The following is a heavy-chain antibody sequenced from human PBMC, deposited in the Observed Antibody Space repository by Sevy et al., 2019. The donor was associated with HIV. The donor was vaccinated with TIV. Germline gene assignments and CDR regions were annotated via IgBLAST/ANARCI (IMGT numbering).Heavy chain of an antibody. J-gene: IGHJ3*02. CDR2: ITSSSGTI. V-gene: IGHV3-48*01. D-gene: IGHD2-15*01. CDR3: ARDVVGGAFDI. Sequence: GGSLRLSCAASGFTFSSYSMNWVRQAPGKGLEWVSYITSSSGTIYYVDSVKGRFTISRDNAKNSLYLQMNSLRAEDTAVYYCARDVVGGAFDIWGQGTLVTVSS. CDR1: GFTFSSYS.